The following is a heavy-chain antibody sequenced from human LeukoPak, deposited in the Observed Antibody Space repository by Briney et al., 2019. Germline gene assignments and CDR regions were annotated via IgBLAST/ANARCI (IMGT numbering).Heavy chain of an antibody. J-gene: IGHJ3*02. CDR1: GFTFSDYY. V-gene: IGHV3-11*01. Sequence: PGGSLRLSCGASGFTFSDYYMSWIRQAPGKGLEWVSYISSSGSTIYYADSVKGRFTISRDNAKNSLYLQMNSLRAEDTAVYYCARDRRHPYGAFDIWGQGTMVTVSS. CDR3: ARDRRHPYGAFDI. CDR2: ISSSGSTI. D-gene: IGHD4-17*01.